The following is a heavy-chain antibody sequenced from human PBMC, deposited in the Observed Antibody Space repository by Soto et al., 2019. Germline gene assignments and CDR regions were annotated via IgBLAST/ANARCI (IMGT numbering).Heavy chain of an antibody. Sequence: GGSLRLSCATSGFNFKNYGMSWIGLAPGQGLEWVSAISGSGSETYYADSVKGRFTITRDNSKETLFLQINSLRAEDTAVYYCAKDMDLFIEVVPSATGSLDFWGQGTLVTVSS. CDR1: GFNFKNYG. V-gene: IGHV3-23*01. CDR2: ISGSGSET. D-gene: IGHD2-2*01. CDR3: AKDMDLFIEVVPSATGSLDF. J-gene: IGHJ4*02.